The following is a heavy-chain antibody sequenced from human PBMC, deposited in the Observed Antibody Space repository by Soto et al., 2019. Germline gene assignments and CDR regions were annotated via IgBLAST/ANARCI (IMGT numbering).Heavy chain of an antibody. J-gene: IGHJ4*02. CDR2: ISGSGGST. D-gene: IGHD3-9*01. CDR1: GFTFSSYA. Sequence: EVQLLESGGGLVQPGGSLRLSCAASGFTFSSYAMSWVRQAPGKGLEWVSAISGSGGSTYYADSVKGRFIISRDNSKNTLYLQMNSLRAEDTAVYYCAKGGRYDILKGDDYWGQGTLVTVSS. V-gene: IGHV3-23*01. CDR3: AKGGRYDILKGDDY.